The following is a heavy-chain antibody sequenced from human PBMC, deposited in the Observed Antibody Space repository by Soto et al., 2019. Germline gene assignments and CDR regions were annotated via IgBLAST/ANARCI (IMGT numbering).Heavy chain of an antibody. CDR1: GYPVTAYY. CDR3: TMGGGVGVAGSAAFDM. CDR2: INPATGAA. V-gene: IGHV1-2*02. D-gene: IGHD3-3*01. J-gene: IGHJ3*02. Sequence: QLHLVQSGAVVKKPGASVTVSCSASGYPVTAYYMHWVRQAPGRGLEWMGGINPATGAAKYTPTLKGRGTLAMAASTRTACMELRGLTSADSAVFWCTMGGGVGVAGSAAFDMWGQGTLVSVSS.